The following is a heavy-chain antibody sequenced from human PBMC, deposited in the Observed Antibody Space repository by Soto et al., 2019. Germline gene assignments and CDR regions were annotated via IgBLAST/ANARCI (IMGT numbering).Heavy chain of an antibody. CDR3: ARGGSYYDSSGYLPPFDY. CDR2: IYYSGST. J-gene: IGHJ4*02. D-gene: IGHD3-22*01. Sequence: SETLSLTCTVSGGSISSGDYYWSWIRQPPGKGLEWIGYIYYSGSTYYNPSLKSRVTISVDTSKNQFSLKLSSVTAADTAVYYCARGGSYYDSSGYLPPFDYWGQGTLVTVSS. V-gene: IGHV4-30-4*01. CDR1: GGSISSGDYY.